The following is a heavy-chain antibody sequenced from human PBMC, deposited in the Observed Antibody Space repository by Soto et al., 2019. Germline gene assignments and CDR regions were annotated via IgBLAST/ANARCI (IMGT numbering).Heavy chain of an antibody. J-gene: IGHJ6*03. CDR2: INWNGGST. Sequence: GGSLRLSCAASGFTFDDYGMSWVRQAPGKGLEWVSGINWNGGSTGYADSVKGRFTISRDNAKNSLYLQMKSLRAEDTALYHCARGGYCSSTSCYDGNYYYYYMDVWGKGTTVTVSS. CDR3: ARGGYCSSTSCYDGNYYYYYMDV. CDR1: GFTFDDYG. V-gene: IGHV3-20*01. D-gene: IGHD2-2*01.